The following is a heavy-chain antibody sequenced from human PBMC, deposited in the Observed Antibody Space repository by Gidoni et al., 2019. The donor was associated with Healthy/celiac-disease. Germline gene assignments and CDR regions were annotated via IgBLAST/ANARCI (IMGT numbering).Heavy chain of an antibody. CDR3: AKDWDYYDSSRDGAFDI. CDR2: ISGSGGST. V-gene: IGHV3-23*01. CDR1: GFTFSSYA. Sequence: EVQLLESGGGLVQPGGSLRLSCAASGFTFSSYAMSWVRQAPGKGLEWVSAISGSGGSTYYADSVKGRFTISRDNSKSTLYLQMNSLRAEDTAVYYCAKDWDYYDSSRDGAFDIWGQGTMVTVSS. D-gene: IGHD3-22*01. J-gene: IGHJ3*02.